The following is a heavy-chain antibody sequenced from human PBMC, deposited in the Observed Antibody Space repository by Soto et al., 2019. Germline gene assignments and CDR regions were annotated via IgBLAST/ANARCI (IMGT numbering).Heavy chain of an antibody. D-gene: IGHD6-19*01. J-gene: IGHJ3*01. Sequence: QVHLVQSGAEVKKPGASMKLSCKASGYSFTDNFIHWLRQAPGQGLEWMGVINPSVSGTAFERKFHGRVNLTRDTSTSTVYMDLNYLKSEDTAVYYCAREGQWLGRAFDVWGQGTMVTVSS. CDR2: INPSVSGT. V-gene: IGHV1-46*01. CDR3: AREGQWLGRAFDV. CDR1: GYSFTDNF.